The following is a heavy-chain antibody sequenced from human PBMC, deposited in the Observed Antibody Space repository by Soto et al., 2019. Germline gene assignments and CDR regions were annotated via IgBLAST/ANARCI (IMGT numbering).Heavy chain of an antibody. V-gene: IGHV3-7*05. D-gene: IGHD1-26*01. J-gene: IGHJ4*02. CDR2: IKQDGSAK. CDR1: GFTFTSYW. Sequence: VQLVESGGGLVQPGGSLRLSCVASGFTFTSYWMTWVRQSPGEGLEWVANIKQDGSAKFYVDSVKGRFTISRDNTKNSLYLQMNSLRAEDTAIYYCTIGAGWESDYWGQGTLVTVSS. CDR3: TIGAGWESDY.